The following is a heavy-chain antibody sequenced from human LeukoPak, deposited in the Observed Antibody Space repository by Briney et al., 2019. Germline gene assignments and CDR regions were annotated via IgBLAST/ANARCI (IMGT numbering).Heavy chain of an antibody. CDR1: GYSIRSGYY. CDR3: ARAVHDYYGSGSSTYYFDY. J-gene: IGHJ4*02. CDR2: IYHSGTT. D-gene: IGHD3-10*01. V-gene: IGHV4-38-2*02. Sequence: SETLSLTCTVSGYSIRSGYYWGWIRQPPGKGLEWIASIYHSGTTFYTPSLKSRVTIAVDTSKNQFSLKLSSVTAADTAVYYCARAVHDYYGSGSSTYYFDYWGQGTLVTVSS.